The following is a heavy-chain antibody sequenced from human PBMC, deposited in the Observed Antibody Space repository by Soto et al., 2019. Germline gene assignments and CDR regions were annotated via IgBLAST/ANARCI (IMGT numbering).Heavy chain of an antibody. J-gene: IGHJ4*02. CDR3: ARAIFGVVIL. CDR2: IYYSGST. CDR1: GGSISSYY. D-gene: IGHD3-3*02. Sequence: PSETLSLTCTVSGGSISSYYWSWIRQPPGKGLEWIGYIYYSGSTNYNPSLKSRVTISVDTSKNQFSLKLSSVTAADTAVYYCARAIFGVVILWGQGTLVTVSS. V-gene: IGHV4-59*01.